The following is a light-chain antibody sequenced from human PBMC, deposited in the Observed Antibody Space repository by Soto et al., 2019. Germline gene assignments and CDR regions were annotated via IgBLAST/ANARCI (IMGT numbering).Light chain of an antibody. Sequence: DIPMTQSPSTLSASLGDRVTITCRASQTVNAWLAWYQHKPGKAPKPLIYDASILESGVPARFSGSGSETEFILTISSLQPDDVGTYYCQQYNTHSGTFGQGTKVEIK. CDR1: QTVNAW. V-gene: IGKV1-5*01. CDR2: DAS. J-gene: IGKJ1*01. CDR3: QQYNTHSGT.